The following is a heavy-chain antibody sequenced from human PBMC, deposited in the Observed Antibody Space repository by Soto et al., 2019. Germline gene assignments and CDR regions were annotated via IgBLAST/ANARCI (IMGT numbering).Heavy chain of an antibody. J-gene: IGHJ4*02. CDR3: ARDLSGYFDY. CDR2: IIPIFGTA. D-gene: IGHD1-26*01. Sequence: SVKVSFKASGGTFSSYAISWVRQAPGQGLEWMGGIIPIFGTANYAQKFQGRVTITADKSTSTAYMELSSLRSEDTAVYYCARDLSGYFDYWGQGTLVTVSS. CDR1: GGTFSSYA. V-gene: IGHV1-69*06.